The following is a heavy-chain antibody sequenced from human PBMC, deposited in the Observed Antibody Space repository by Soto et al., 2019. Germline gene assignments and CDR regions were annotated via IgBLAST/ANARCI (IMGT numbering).Heavy chain of an antibody. Sequence: ASVKVSCKASGYTFTSYGISWVRQAPGQGLEWMGWISAYNGNTNYAQKLQGRVTMTTDTSTSTAYMELRSLRPDDTAVYYCARDRGEWELLRYYGMDIWGQGTTVTVSS. CDR1: GYTFTSYG. J-gene: IGHJ6*02. D-gene: IGHD1-26*01. CDR2: ISAYNGNT. V-gene: IGHV1-18*01. CDR3: ARDRGEWELLRYYGMDI.